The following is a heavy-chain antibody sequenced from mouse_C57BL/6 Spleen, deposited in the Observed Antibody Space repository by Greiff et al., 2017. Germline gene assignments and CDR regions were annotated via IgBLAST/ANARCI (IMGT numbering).Heavy chain of an antibody. J-gene: IGHJ4*01. V-gene: IGHV1-80*01. CDR1: GYAFSSYW. CDR2: IYPGDGDT. CDR3: AGRYYGSSYNAMDY. Sequence: QVQLQQSGAELVKPGASVKISCKASGYAFSSYWMNWVKQRPGKGLEWIGQIYPGDGDTNYNGKFKGKATLTADKSSSTAYMQLSSLTSEDSAVYFCAGRYYGSSYNAMDYWGQGTSVTVSS. D-gene: IGHD1-1*01.